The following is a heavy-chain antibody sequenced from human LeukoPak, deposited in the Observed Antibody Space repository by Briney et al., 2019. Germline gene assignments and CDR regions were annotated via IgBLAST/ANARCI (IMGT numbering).Heavy chain of an antibody. CDR3: AREWELLMLLDY. CDR1: GYSISRGYY. D-gene: IGHD1-26*01. Sequence: SETLSLACTFSGYSISRGYYWGWIRPPPGKGLEWIGSIYHSGSTYYNPSLKSRVTISVDTSKKQFSLKLSSVTAADTAVYYWAREWELLMLLDYWGQGTLVTVSS. V-gene: IGHV4-38-2*02. J-gene: IGHJ4*02. CDR2: IYHSGST.